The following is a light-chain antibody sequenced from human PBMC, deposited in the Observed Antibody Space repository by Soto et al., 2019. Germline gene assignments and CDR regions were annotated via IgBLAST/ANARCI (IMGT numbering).Light chain of an antibody. CDR2: AAS. V-gene: IGKV1-9*01. CDR3: QQLNSYPIT. CDR1: QGISSF. Sequence: IQLTQSPASLSASVGGSFTITCRASQGISSFLAWYQQKPGKAPKLLIYAASTLQSGVPSRFSGSGSGTDFTLTISSLQPEDFATYFCQQLNSYPITFGQGTRLEIK. J-gene: IGKJ5*01.